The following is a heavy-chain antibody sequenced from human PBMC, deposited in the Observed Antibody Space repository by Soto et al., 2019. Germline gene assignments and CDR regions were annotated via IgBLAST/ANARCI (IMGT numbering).Heavy chain of an antibody. D-gene: IGHD5-12*01. CDR2: IRYDGSDT. J-gene: IGHJ5*02. Sequence: QEQLVQSGGGVVQPGRSLRLSCAASGFKFNSYGMHWVRQAPGKGLEWVAVIRYDGSDTSYGDSVKGRFTISRDNSRKTVDLQGRSRRVDGTAVYYCARGGFGGTEGANWLDPWGQGSLVTVSS. CDR1: GFKFNSYG. V-gene: IGHV3-33*01. CDR3: ARGGFGGTEGANWLDP.